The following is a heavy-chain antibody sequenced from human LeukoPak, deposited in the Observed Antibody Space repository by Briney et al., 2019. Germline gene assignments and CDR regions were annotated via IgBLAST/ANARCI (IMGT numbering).Heavy chain of an antibody. CDR2: ISGSGGST. V-gene: IGHV3-23*01. J-gene: IGHJ4*02. CDR1: GFTFSSYA. D-gene: IGHD3-22*01. Sequence: GGSLRLSCAASGFTFSSYAMSWIRQAPGKGLEWVSAISGSGGSTYYADSVKGRFTISRDNSKNTLYLQMNSLRTEDTAVYYCAKSRTTMIVVAIDYWGQGTLVTVSS. CDR3: AKSRTTMIVVAIDY.